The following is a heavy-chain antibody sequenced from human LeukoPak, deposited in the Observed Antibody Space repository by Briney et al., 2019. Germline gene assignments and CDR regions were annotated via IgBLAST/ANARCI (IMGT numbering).Heavy chain of an antibody. V-gene: IGHV3-30-3*01. CDR1: GFTFSHYA. CDR3: AKDLHWGPDY. Sequence: PGGSLRLSCEASGFTFSHYAMHWVRQSPGKGLEWVALISYDGSNIQYADSVKGRFTISRDNSKNTLYLQMNSLRAEDTAVYYCAKDLHWGPDYWGQGTLVTVSS. CDR2: ISYDGSNI. J-gene: IGHJ4*02. D-gene: IGHD7-27*01.